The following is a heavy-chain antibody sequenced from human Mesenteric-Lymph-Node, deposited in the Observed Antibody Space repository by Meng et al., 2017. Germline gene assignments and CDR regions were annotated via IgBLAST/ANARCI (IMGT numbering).Heavy chain of an antibody. CDR1: GFTFSSYW. J-gene: IGHJ4*02. CDR3: AKARSSSWALNYFDY. Sequence: GESLKISCAASGFTFSSYWMHWVRQAPGKGLVWVSRINSDGSSTSYADSVKGRFTISRDNAKNTLYLQMNSLRAEDTAVYYCAKARSSSWALNYFDYWGQGTLVTVSS. D-gene: IGHD6-13*01. CDR2: INSDGSST. V-gene: IGHV3-74*01.